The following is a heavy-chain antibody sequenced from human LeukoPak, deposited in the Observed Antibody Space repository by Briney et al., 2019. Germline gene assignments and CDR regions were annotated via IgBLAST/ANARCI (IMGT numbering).Heavy chain of an antibody. CDR2: ISWNSGSI. CDR1: GFTFDDYA. Sequence: PGGSLRLSCAASGFTFDDYAMHWVRQAQGKGLEWVSGISWNSGSIGYADSVKGRFTISRDNAKNSLYLQMNSLRAEDMALYYCAKGSSGWYYYFDYWGQGTLVTVSS. D-gene: IGHD6-19*01. V-gene: IGHV3-9*03. J-gene: IGHJ4*02. CDR3: AKGSSGWYYYFDY.